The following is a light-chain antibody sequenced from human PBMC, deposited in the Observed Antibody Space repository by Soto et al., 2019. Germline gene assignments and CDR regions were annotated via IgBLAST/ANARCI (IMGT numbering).Light chain of an antibody. J-gene: IGKJ1*01. V-gene: IGKV4-1*01. CDR2: WAS. Sequence: DIVMTQSPDSLAVSLGERATINCKSSQNLLYSSNNKNYLAWYQQRPGQPPKLLVYWASARASGVPDRFSGSGSGTDFTLTIRSLQAEDVAVYYCQQYYSTPWTFGQGTKVEIK. CDR1: QNLLYSSNNKNY. CDR3: QQYYSTPWT.